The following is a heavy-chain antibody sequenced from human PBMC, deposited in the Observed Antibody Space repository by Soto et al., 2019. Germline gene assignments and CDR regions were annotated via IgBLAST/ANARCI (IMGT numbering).Heavy chain of an antibody. D-gene: IGHD3-16*01. J-gene: IGHJ5*02. CDR1: GGTFSSYA. CDR3: ASLTFGGVMRFDP. Sequence: QVQLVQSGAEVKKPGSSVKVSCKASGGTFSSYAISWVRQAPGQGLEWMGGIIPIFGTANYAQKFQGRVTITADESTSPAYMELSSRRSEDTAVYYCASLTFGGVMRFDPWGQGTPVTVSS. CDR2: IIPIFGTA. V-gene: IGHV1-69*12.